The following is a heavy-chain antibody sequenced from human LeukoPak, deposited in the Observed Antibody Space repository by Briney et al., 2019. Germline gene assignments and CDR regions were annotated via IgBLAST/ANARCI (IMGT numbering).Heavy chain of an antibody. CDR2: INSDGSST. J-gene: IGHJ4*02. Sequence: PGGSLRLSCAASGFTFSSYWMHWVRQAPGTGLVWVSRINSDGSSTSYADSVKGRFTISRDNSKNTLYLQMNSLRAEDTAVYYCARGGPAMVTPIDYWGQGTLVTVSS. V-gene: IGHV3-74*01. CDR3: ARGGPAMVTPIDY. D-gene: IGHD5-18*01. CDR1: GFTFSSYW.